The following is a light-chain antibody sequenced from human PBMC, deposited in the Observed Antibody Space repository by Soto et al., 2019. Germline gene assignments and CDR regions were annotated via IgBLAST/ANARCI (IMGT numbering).Light chain of an antibody. CDR1: SSDVGGYNY. J-gene: IGLJ3*02. CDR3: CSYAGSYTLV. V-gene: IGLV2-11*01. Sequence: QSALTQPRSVSGSPGQSVTISCTGTSSDVGGYNYVSWYQQHPGKAPKLIISDVNQRPSGVPDRFSGSKSGNTASLTISGLQAEDEADYYCCSYAGSYTLVLGGGTKLTVL. CDR2: DVN.